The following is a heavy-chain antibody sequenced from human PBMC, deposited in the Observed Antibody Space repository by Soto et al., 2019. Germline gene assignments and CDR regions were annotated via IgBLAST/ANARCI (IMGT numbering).Heavy chain of an antibody. CDR2: INAGNGNT. CDR3: ARDTAYNWNDDSAGKFDY. Sequence: ASVKVSCKASGYTFTSYAMHWVRQAPGQRLEWMGWINAGNGNTKYSQKFQGRVTITRDTSASTAYMGLSSLRSEDTAVYYCARDTAYNWNDDSAGKFDYWGQGTLVTVSS. CDR1: GYTFTSYA. D-gene: IGHD1-1*01. J-gene: IGHJ4*02. V-gene: IGHV1-3*01.